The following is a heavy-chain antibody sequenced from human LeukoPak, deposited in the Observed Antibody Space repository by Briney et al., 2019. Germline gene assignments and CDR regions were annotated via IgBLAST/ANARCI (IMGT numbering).Heavy chain of an antibody. V-gene: IGHV1-2*02. CDR2: INPNSGGT. Sequence: ASVTVSCKASGYTFTDYYMHWVRQAPGQGLEWMGWINPNSGGTNYAQKFQGRVTMTRDTSISTACMELSRLRSDDTAVYYCARDLSYYGSGSYYFDYWGQGTLVTVSS. CDR1: GYTFTDYY. CDR3: ARDLSYYGSGSYYFDY. J-gene: IGHJ4*02. D-gene: IGHD3-10*01.